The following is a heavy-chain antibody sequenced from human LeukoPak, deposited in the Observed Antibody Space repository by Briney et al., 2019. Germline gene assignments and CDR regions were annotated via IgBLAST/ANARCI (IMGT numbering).Heavy chain of an antibody. D-gene: IGHD3-10*01. CDR1: GFNLRNLW. J-gene: IGHJ3*02. CDR3: ASDRGAFDI. V-gene: IGHV3-7*05. CDR2: INQLGSEN. Sequence: GRSLSLSCVVSGFNLRNLWMSWVRQAPGKGREWVAKINQLGSENDYVDFVKGRFIIFRDNDQKSLFLQMNSLRAEDTAVYYCASDRGAFDIWGQGTMVTVSS.